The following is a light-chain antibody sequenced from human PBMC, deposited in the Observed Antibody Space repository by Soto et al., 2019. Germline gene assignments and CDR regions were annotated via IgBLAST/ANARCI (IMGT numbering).Light chain of an antibody. Sequence: QLVLTQPPSVSEAPRQRVTISCSGSSSNIGNNAVNWYQQLPGKAPKLLIYYDDLLPSGVSDRFSGSKSGTSASLAISGLQPEDEADYYCAAWDDSLNGRVFGGGTKLTVL. CDR2: YDD. CDR1: SSNIGNNA. V-gene: IGLV1-36*01. CDR3: AAWDDSLNGRV. J-gene: IGLJ3*02.